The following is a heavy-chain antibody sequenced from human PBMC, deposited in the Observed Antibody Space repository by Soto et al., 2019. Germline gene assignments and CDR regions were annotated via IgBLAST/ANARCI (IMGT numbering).Heavy chain of an antibody. J-gene: IGHJ4*02. CDR1: GGSFSGYY. V-gene: IGHV4-34*01. CDR3: ARGRGCSGGSCYAPTRLFDY. CDR2: INHSGST. D-gene: IGHD2-15*01. Sequence: SETLSLTCAVYGGSFSGYYWSWIRQPPGKGLEWIGEINHSGSTNYNPSLKSRVTISIDTSKNQFSLKLSSVTAADTAVYYCARGRGCSGGSCYAPTRLFDYWGQGTLVTVSS.